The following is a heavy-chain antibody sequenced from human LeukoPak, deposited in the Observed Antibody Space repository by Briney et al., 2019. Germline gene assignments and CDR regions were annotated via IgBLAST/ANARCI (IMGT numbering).Heavy chain of an antibody. CDR2: IIPILGIA. Sequence: PRASVKVSCKASGGTFSSYAISWVRQAPGQGLEWMGRIIPILGIANYAQKFQGRVTITADKSTSTAYMELRSLRSDDTAIYYCARSFARDSDILTGYYIGDYWGQGTLVTVSS. D-gene: IGHD3-9*01. V-gene: IGHV1-69*04. CDR3: ARSFARDSDILTGYYIGDY. CDR1: GGTFSSYA. J-gene: IGHJ4*02.